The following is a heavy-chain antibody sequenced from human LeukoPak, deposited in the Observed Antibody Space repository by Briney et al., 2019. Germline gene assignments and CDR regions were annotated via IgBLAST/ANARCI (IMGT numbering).Heavy chain of an antibody. V-gene: IGHV1-2*02. J-gene: IGHJ4*02. CDR3: ARAEPTGYSSSWYDY. D-gene: IGHD6-13*01. Sequence: GASVKVSCKASGYTFTGYYMHWVRQAPGQGLEWMGWINPNSGGTNYAQKFQGRVTMTRDTSISTAYMELSRLRSDDTAVYYCARAEPTGYSSSWYDYWGQGTLVTVSS. CDR2: INPNSGGT. CDR1: GYTFTGYY.